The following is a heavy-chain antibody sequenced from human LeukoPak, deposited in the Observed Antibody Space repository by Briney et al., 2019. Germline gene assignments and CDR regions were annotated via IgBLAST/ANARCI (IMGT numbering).Heavy chain of an antibody. CDR1: GFTFSNAW. CDR3: ASFTDY. J-gene: IGHJ4*02. CDR2: IKSKSDGGTT. Sequence: GGSLRLSCAASGFTFSNAWMSWVRQAPGKGLEWVGRIKSKSDGGTTDYAAPVKGRFSISRDDSIHTLYLQMDSLRAEDTAVYYCASFTDYWGQGTLVTVSS. V-gene: IGHV3-15*01.